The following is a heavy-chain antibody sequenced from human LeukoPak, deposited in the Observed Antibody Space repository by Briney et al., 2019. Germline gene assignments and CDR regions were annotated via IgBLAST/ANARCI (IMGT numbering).Heavy chain of an antibody. D-gene: IGHD4-23*01. CDR3: AKDGSGGKRAFDY. CDR2: IKSDGSGT. Sequence: GGSLRLSCAASGFTFSSYWMYWVRQAPGKGLVWVSRIKSDGSGTDYADSVKGRFTISRDNAKNTLDLQMNSLRDEDTAVYYCAKDGSGGKRAFDYWGQGTPVTVSS. J-gene: IGHJ4*02. CDR1: GFTFSSYW. V-gene: IGHV3-74*01.